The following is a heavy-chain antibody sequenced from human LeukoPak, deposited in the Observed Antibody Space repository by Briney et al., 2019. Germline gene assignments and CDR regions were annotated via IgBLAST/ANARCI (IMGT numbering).Heavy chain of an antibody. V-gene: IGHV3-74*01. CDR3: ARGYSSSYRIDY. D-gene: IGHD6-6*01. CDR1: GFTFDDYG. CDR2: INTDGSST. J-gene: IGHJ4*02. Sequence: GGSLRLSCAASGFTFDDYGMSWVRQAPGKGLVWVSRINTDGSSTTYADSVKGRFTISRDNAKNTLYLQMNSLSAEDTAVYYCARGYSSSYRIDYWGQGTLVTVSS.